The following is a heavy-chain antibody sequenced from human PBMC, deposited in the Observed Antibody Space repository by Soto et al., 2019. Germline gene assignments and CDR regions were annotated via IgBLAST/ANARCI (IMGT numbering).Heavy chain of an antibody. CDR1: GLTATSNG. CDR3: AKDRQYPRDYVHY. Sequence: EVKLLESGGGLVQPGGSLRLSCGVSGLTATSNGVSWVRQAPGKGLEWVSAISPNGQGIWYADSVKGRFTISRAISRNCVFLQMYSLRAEDTAVYYCAKDRQYPRDYVHYRGQGTLVTVSS. D-gene: IGHD4-4*01. CDR2: ISPNGQGI. J-gene: IGHJ4*02. V-gene: IGHV3-23*01.